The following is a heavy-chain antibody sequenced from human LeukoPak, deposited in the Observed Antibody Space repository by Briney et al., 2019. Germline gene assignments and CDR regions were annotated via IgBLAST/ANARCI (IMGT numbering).Heavy chain of an antibody. D-gene: IGHD1-1*01. Sequence: PSETLSLTCTVSGGSISNYYWSWIRQPAGKGLESIGFIYYSGSTYYNPSLKSRVTISVDTSKNQFFLRLSSVTAADTAVYYCARERAAKTRFDYWGQGTLVTVSS. CDR2: IYYSGST. J-gene: IGHJ4*02. CDR1: GGSISNYY. V-gene: IGHV4-59*06. CDR3: ARERAAKTRFDY.